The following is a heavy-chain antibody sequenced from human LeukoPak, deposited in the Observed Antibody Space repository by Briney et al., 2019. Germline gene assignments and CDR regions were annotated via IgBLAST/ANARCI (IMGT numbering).Heavy chain of an antibody. CDR2: IIPIFGTA. V-gene: IGHV1-69*06. Sequence: SVKVSCKASGGTFSSYAINWVRQAPGQGLEWMGGIIPIFGTANYAQKFQGRVTITADKSTSTAYMELSSLRSEDTAVYYCARGPFVVVTAIPDYFDYWGQGTLVTVSS. CDR1: GGTFSSYA. J-gene: IGHJ4*02. D-gene: IGHD2-21*02. CDR3: ARGPFVVVTAIPDYFDY.